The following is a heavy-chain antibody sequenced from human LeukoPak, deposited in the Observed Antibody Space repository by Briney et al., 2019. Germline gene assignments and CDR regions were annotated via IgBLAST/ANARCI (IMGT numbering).Heavy chain of an antibody. D-gene: IGHD3-22*01. CDR1: GFTFSSYS. V-gene: IGHV3-21*01. CDR2: ISSSSSYI. CDR3: ASYQDYYDSSDTPDY. J-gene: IGHJ4*02. Sequence: GGSLRLSCAASGFTFSSYSMNWVRQAPGKGLEWVSSISSSSSYIYYADSVKGRFTISRDNAKNSLYLQMNSLRAEDTAVYYCASYQDYYDSSDTPDYWGQGTLVTVSS.